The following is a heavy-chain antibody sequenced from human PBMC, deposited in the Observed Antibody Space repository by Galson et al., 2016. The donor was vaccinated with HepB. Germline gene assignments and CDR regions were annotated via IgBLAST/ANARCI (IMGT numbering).Heavy chain of an antibody. CDR3: ARSYLLGRGFGW. CDR1: GDSVSSNSAG. Sequence: CAISGDSVSSNSAGWNWIRQSPSSGLEWLGRTFYRSNWQNDYAESVKSRITINPDTSKNQFSLQLNSVTPEDTAVYYCARSYLLGRGFGWWGQGTLVTVSS. CDR2: TFYRSNWQN. D-gene: IGHD7-27*01. J-gene: IGHJ4*02. V-gene: IGHV6-1*01.